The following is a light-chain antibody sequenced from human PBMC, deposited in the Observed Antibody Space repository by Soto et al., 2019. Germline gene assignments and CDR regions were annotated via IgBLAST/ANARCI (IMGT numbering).Light chain of an antibody. J-gene: IGKJ2*01. CDR1: QSVSNSS. V-gene: IGKV3-20*01. CDR3: QVYGNSPMYT. CDR2: AAS. Sequence: EIVLTQSPGTLSLSPGERATFSCRASQSVSNSSLAWYHQKPGQAPRLLLFAASRRATGIPDTFSGSGSGKDFPLTVSRLEPEDFAGYYCQVYGNSPMYTLGQGTRLEIK.